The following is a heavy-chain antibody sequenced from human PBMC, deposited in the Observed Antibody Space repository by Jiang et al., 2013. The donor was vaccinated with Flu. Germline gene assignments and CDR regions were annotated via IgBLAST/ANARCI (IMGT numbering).Heavy chain of an antibody. Sequence: SVKVSCKASGFTFTSYSFHWVRQAPGQRLEWIGWINAGNGNTEYSRKFQGRVTITRDTSASTAYMEVRSLRSEDTAMYFCARGNCGGGYCYESLDPWGQGTPVTVSS. V-gene: IGHV1-3*01. J-gene: IGHJ5*02. D-gene: IGHD2-15*01. CDR2: INAGNGNT. CDR3: ARGNCGGGYCYESLDP. CDR1: GFTFTSYS.